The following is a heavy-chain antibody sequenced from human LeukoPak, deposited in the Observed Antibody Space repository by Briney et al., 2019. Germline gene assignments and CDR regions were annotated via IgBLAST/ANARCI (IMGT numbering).Heavy chain of an antibody. CDR3: AKKVPANWGSYFDY. V-gene: IGHV3-23*01. D-gene: IGHD7-27*01. J-gene: IGHJ4*02. CDR1: GFTFSNAW. Sequence: GVSLRLSCAASGFTFSNAWMSWVRQAPGKGLEWVSAISGSGDNTYSTDSVKGRFTISRDNSKNTLYLQMNSLRAENTAVYYCAKKVPANWGSYFDYWGQGTLVTVSS. CDR2: ISGSGDNT.